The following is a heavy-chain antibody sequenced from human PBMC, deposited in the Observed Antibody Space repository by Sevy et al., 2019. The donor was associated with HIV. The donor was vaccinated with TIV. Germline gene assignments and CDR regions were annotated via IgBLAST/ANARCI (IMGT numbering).Heavy chain of an antibody. CDR2: INPKSGGT. CDR1: GYTFPGYS. CDR3: ARVWNSDYYDSSGPNWFDS. V-gene: IGHV1-2*02. D-gene: IGHD3-22*01. J-gene: IGHJ5*01. Sequence: ASVKVSCKASGYTFPGYSMNWVRQAPGQGLEWMGWINPKSGGTNYAQKSQGSVTMTRDTSISTAYMELSRLRSDDTAVYYCARVWNSDYYDSSGPNWFDSWGQGTLVTVSS.